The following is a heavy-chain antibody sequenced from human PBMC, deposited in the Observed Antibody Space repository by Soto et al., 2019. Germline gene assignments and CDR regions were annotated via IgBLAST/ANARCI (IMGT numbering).Heavy chain of an antibody. CDR2: IWYDGSNK. CDR3: ARDLDYGDYRITDY. Sequence: QVQLVESGGGVVQPGRSLGLSCAASGFTFSSYGMHWVRQAPGKGLEWVAVIWYDGSNKYYADSVKGRFTISRDNSKNTLYLQMNSLRAEDTAVYYCARDLDYGDYRITDYWGQGTLVTVSS. J-gene: IGHJ4*02. V-gene: IGHV3-33*01. D-gene: IGHD4-17*01. CDR1: GFTFSSYG.